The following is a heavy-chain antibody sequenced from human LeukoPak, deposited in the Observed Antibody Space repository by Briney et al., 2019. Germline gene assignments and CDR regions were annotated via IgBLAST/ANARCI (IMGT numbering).Heavy chain of an antibody. J-gene: IGHJ4*02. Sequence: PGGSQRLSCAASGFTVSSNYMSWVRQAPGKGLEWVSVIYSGGSTYYADSVKGRFTISRDNSKNTLYLQMNSLRAEDTAVYYCAREYYYDSSGYYFDYWGQGTLVTVSS. CDR1: GFTVSSNY. V-gene: IGHV3-53*01. D-gene: IGHD3-22*01. CDR2: IYSGGST. CDR3: AREYYYDSSGYYFDY.